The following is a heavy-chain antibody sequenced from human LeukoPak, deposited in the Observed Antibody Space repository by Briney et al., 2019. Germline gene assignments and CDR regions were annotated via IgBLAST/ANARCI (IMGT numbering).Heavy chain of an antibody. Sequence: SQTLSLTCAVSGGSISSGGYSWSWIRQPPGKGLEWIGYIYHSGSTYYNPSLKSRVTISVDRTKNQFSLKLSSVTAADTAVYYCARGEGGSSSRFDPWGQGTLVTVSP. CDR1: GGSISSGGYS. D-gene: IGHD2-15*01. J-gene: IGHJ5*02. CDR2: IYHSGST. V-gene: IGHV4-30-2*01. CDR3: ARGEGGSSSRFDP.